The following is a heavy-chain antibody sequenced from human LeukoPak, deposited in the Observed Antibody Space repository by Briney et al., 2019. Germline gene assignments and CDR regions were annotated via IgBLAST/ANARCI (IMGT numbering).Heavy chain of an antibody. D-gene: IGHD6-19*01. CDR3: ARGRPRTFTLIAVAGTSKGWYFDY. V-gene: IGHV4-34*01. CDR2: INHSGST. Sequence: SETLSLTCAVSGGSFSGYYWSWIRQPPGRGVEWIGEINHSGSTTYNPSLKSRVTISVDTSKNQFSLKLSSVTAADTAVYYCARGRPRTFTLIAVAGTSKGWYFDYWGQGTLVTVSS. CDR1: GGSFSGYY. J-gene: IGHJ4*02.